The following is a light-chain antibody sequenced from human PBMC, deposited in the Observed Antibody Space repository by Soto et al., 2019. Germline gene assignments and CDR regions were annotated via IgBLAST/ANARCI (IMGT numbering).Light chain of an antibody. CDR2: DTS. CDR1: QSVSSN. J-gene: IGKJ5*01. Sequence: EIVLTQSPGTLSLSTGERATLSCRASQSVSSNLAWYQQKPGQAPRILIYDTSIRATGVPARFSGSRSGAEFTLTISSLQSEDFAVYYCQQYNKWPITFGQGTRLEIK. V-gene: IGKV3-15*01. CDR3: QQYNKWPIT.